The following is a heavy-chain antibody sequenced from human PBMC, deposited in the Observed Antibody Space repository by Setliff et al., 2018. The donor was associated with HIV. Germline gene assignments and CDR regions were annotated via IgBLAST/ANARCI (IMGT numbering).Heavy chain of an antibody. J-gene: IGHJ6*03. CDR3: ACGAAAGTDYYYYYYMDV. V-gene: IGHV4-61*02. D-gene: IGHD6-13*01. Sequence: PSETLSLTCTVSGGSISSGSYYWSWIRQPAGKGLEWIGRIYTSGSTNYNPSLKSRVTISVDTSKNQFSLKLSSVTAADTAVYYCACGAAAGTDYYYYYYMDVWGKGTMVTVSS. CDR1: GGSISSGSYY. CDR2: IYTSGST.